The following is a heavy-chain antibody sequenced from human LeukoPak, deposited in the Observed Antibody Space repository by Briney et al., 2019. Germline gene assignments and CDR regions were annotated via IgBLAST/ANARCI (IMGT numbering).Heavy chain of an antibody. V-gene: IGHV1-18*01. J-gene: IGHJ4*02. CDR1: GYAFTNYG. Sequence: GASVKVSCKASGYAFTNYGINWMRQAPGQGLEWMGWISAYNGNTNYAQKLQGRVTMTTDTSTSTAYMELRSLRSDDTAVYYCVRGQYTRFGPYFDYWGQGTLVTVSS. D-gene: IGHD3-10*01. CDR3: VRGQYTRFGPYFDY. CDR2: ISAYNGNT.